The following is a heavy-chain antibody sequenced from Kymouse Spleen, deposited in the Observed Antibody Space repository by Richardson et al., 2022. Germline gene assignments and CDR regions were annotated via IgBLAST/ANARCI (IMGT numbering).Heavy chain of an antibody. CDR2: IWYDGSNK. V-gene: IGHV3-33*01. CDR1: GFTFSSYG. D-gene: IGHD5-12*01. Sequence: QVQLVESGGGVVQPGRSLRLSCAASGFTFSSYGMHWVRQAPGKGLEWVAVIWYDGSNKYYADSVKGRFTISRDNSKNTLYLQMNSLRAEDTAVYYCAREDIGRGYYYYGMDVWGQGTTVTVSS. J-gene: IGHJ6*02. CDR3: AREDIGRGYYYYGMDV.